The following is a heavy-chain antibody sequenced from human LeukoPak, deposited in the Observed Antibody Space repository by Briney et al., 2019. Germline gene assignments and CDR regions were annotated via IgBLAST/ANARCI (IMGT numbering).Heavy chain of an antibody. CDR3: AGDGNYCVDT. V-gene: IGHV1-46*02. CDR1: GYAFNN. D-gene: IGHD2-21*01. CDR2: INPSGGT. Sequence: ASVTVSCKASGYAFNNMHWVRQAPGQGLEWMGIINPSGGTSYAQKFQGRVAMTRDTSTGTVYMELSSLTSDDTAVYYCAGDGNYCVDTWGQGTLVTASS. J-gene: IGHJ5*02.